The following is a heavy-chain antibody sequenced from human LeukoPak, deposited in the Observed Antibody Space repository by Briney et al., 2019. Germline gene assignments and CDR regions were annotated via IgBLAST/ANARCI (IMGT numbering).Heavy chain of an antibody. D-gene: IGHD3-22*01. Sequence: SETLSLTCTVSGGSISSSSYYWGWIRQPPGKGLEWIGSIHYSGSTYYNPSLKSRVTISVDTSKNQFSLKLSSVTAADTAVYYCARSSGSGYYNPKRNQIWGYFDYWGQGTLVTVSS. CDR1: GGSISSSSYY. CDR3: ARSSGSGYYNPKRNQIWGYFDY. CDR2: IHYSGST. V-gene: IGHV4-39*07. J-gene: IGHJ4*02.